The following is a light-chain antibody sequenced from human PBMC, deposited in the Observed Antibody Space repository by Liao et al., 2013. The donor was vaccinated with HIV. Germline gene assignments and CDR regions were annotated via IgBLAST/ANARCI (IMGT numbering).Light chain of an antibody. Sequence: SYELTQPPSVSVSPGQTARITCSGDALPKQYAYWYQQKPGQAPMLVIYKDSERPSGIPERFSGSSSGTTVTLTISGVQAEDEADYYCQAWDSSTPNYVFGTGTKVTVL. CDR3: QAWDSSTPNYV. CDR1: ALPKQY. V-gene: IGLV3-25*03. J-gene: IGLJ1*01. CDR2: KDS.